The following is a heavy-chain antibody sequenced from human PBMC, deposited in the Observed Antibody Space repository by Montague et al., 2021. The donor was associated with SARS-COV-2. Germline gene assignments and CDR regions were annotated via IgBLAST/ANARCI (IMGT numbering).Heavy chain of an antibody. CDR3: ARDLAGYYGSGSYGGMDV. CDR2: ISYTGST. Sequence: SETLSLTCTFSGGSISTIVNFWGWIRQPPGKGLEWIGSISYTGSTYYNPSLKSRVTISVDTSKNQFSLKLSSVTAADTAVYYCARDLAGYYGSGSYGGMDVWGQGTTVTVSS. CDR1: GGSISTIVNF. D-gene: IGHD3-10*01. V-gene: IGHV4-39*07. J-gene: IGHJ6*02.